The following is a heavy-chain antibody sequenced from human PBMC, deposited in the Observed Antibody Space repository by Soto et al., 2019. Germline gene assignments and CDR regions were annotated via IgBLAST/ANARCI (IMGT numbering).Heavy chain of an antibody. V-gene: IGHV1-3*01. CDR1: GYSFTNYG. CDR3: ARDPWGGAVDAFDI. J-gene: IGHJ3*02. CDR2: INGGNGNT. D-gene: IGHD3-10*01. Sequence: QVQFVQSGAEVKKPGASVKVSCKASGYSFTNYGIHWVRQPPGQRLEWMGWINGGNGNTKYSQKFQGRVTITRDTSASTAYMELSSLRSEDTAVYYCARDPWGGAVDAFDIWGQGTMASVSS.